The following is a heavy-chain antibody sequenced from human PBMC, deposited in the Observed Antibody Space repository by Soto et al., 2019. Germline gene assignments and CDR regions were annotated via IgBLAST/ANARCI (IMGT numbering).Heavy chain of an antibody. CDR2: IDPKSGDT. CDR3: VREGRSNWNDDQAFDI. Sequence: ASVKVSCKASGYAFTENQIHWLRRAPGQRLEWMGRIDPKSGDTTSAQKFQGRVTSTSDTSITTVYMDLTRLRSDDTAVYFCVREGRSNWNDDQAFDIWGQGTMVTVSS. V-gene: IGHV1-2*02. CDR1: GYAFTENQ. J-gene: IGHJ3*02. D-gene: IGHD1-20*01.